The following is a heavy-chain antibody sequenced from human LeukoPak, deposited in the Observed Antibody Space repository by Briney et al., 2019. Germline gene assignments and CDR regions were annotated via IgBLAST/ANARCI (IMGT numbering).Heavy chain of an antibody. V-gene: IGHV3-23*01. Sequence: GGSLRLSCAASGFTFTYAMSWVRQAPWERLQWVSGISDSGGNTYYADSVRGRFTISGDNSKNTLYLQMNSLRAEDTAVYYCARHRSSWLIDYWGQGTLVTVSS. CDR3: ARHRSSWLIDY. J-gene: IGHJ4*02. D-gene: IGHD6-6*01. CDR1: GFTFTYA. CDR2: ISDSGGNT.